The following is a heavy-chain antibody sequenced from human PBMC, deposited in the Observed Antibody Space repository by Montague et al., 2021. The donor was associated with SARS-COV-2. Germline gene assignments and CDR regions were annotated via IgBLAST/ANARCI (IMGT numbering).Heavy chain of an antibody. D-gene: IGHD3-10*01. CDR3: AGVHYGFNFFHY. Sequence: TLSLTCTVSGGSISGGDYYWSWIRQHPGKGLEWIGYMSYRGSPYYNPSLMSRVTISRDTSKNQFSLNLRSATAADTAVYYCAGVHYGFNFFHYWGQGTLVTVSS. J-gene: IGHJ4*02. CDR1: GGSISGGDYY. CDR2: MSYRGSP. V-gene: IGHV4-31*03.